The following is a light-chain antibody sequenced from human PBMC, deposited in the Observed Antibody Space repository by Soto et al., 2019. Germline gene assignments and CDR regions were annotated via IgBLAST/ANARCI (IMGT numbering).Light chain of an antibody. CDR1: QGIAPY. V-gene: IGKV1-27*01. J-gene: IGKJ4*01. CDR2: ATS. CDR3: QKYNSAPLT. Sequence: DVQMTQSPSSLSAFLGYINTITFRASQGIAPYLAWFQQKPGKVPKLLIYATSTLQSGVPSRFSGSGSGTDFTLTINSLQPEDVGTYYCQKYNSAPLTFGGGTKVDIK.